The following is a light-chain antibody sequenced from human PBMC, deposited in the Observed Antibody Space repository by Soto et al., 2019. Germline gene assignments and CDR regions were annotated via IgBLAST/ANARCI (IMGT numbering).Light chain of an antibody. CDR1: SSNIGSNY. V-gene: IGLV1-47*01. Sequence: QSVLTQPPSASGTPGQRVTMSCSGSSSNIGSNYVYWYQQLPGTAPKLLIYRNNQRPSGVPDRFSGSKSGTSASLAISGLQSEDEAEYYCAAWDDSLSGPVFGGGTKLTVL. CDR2: RNN. CDR3: AAWDDSLSGPV. J-gene: IGLJ2*01.